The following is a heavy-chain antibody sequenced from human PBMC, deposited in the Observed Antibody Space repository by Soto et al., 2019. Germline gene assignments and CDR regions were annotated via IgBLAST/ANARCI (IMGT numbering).Heavy chain of an antibody. V-gene: IGHV6-1*01. J-gene: IGHJ5*02. CDR3: AKGDNLGPKTGYAFGP. CDR1: GDSVSSNTAS. Sequence: PSQTLSLTCAISGDSVSSNTASWNWIRQSPSRGPEWLGRTYFRSKWYNDYAVSVKSRIIINPDTSNNQFSLQLNSVTPEDTAVYFCAKGDNLGPKTGYAFGPWGQGIMVTVSS. CDR2: TYFRSKWYN. D-gene: IGHD5-12*01.